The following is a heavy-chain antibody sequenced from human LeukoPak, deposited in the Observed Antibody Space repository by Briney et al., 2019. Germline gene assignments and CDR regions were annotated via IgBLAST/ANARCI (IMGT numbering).Heavy chain of an antibody. V-gene: IGHV1-2*02. CDR2: INPNSGGT. CDR1: GYTFTGYY. D-gene: IGHD6-13*01. CDR3: ARTDSSSWTGWFDP. Sequence: GASVKVSCKASGYTFTGYYMHGVGQAPGQGLAGMGWINPNSGGTNYAQKFQGRVTMTRDTSISTAYMELSRLRSDDTAVYYCARTDSSSWTGWFDPWGQGTLVTVSS. J-gene: IGHJ5*02.